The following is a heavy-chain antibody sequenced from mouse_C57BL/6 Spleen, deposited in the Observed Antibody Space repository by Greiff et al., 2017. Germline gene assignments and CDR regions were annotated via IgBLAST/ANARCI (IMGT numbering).Heavy chain of an antibody. J-gene: IGHJ3*01. Sequence: EVQLQQSGPELVKPGASVKISCKASGYTFTDYYMNWVKQSHGKSLEWIGEINPNNGGTSYNQKFKGKATLTVDKSSSTAYMELRSLTSEDSAVYYCASLYPKGAWFAYWGQGTLVTVSA. V-gene: IGHV1-26*01. CDR3: ASLYPKGAWFAY. CDR2: INPNNGGT. CDR1: GYTFTDYY. D-gene: IGHD1-1*01.